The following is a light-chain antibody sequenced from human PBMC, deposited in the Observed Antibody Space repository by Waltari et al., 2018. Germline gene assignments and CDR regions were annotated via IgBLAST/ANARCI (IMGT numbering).Light chain of an antibody. CDR2: LGS. Sequence: DIVVTQSPLSLPVTPGEPASISCRSSQSLLHRNGNNDLDWYLQKPGQSPQLLSYLGSNRASGVPDRFSGSGSGTDFTLRISRVEAEDVGVYYCMQSLQTLWTFGQGTKVEIK. J-gene: IGKJ1*01. V-gene: IGKV2-28*01. CDR3: MQSLQTLWT. CDR1: QSLLHRNGNND.